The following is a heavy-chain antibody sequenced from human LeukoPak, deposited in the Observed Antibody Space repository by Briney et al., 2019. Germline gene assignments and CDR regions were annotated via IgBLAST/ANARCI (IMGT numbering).Heavy chain of an antibody. J-gene: IGHJ4*02. CDR1: GSTFSSYA. D-gene: IGHD5-12*01. CDR2: ISGSGGST. CDR3: AKSREWLPHLDY. Sequence: GGSLRLSCAASGSTFSSYAMSWVRQAPGKGLEWVSAISGSGGSTYYADSVKGRFTISRDNSKNTLYLQMNSLRAEDTAVYYCAKSREWLPHLDYWGQGTLVTVSS. V-gene: IGHV3-23*01.